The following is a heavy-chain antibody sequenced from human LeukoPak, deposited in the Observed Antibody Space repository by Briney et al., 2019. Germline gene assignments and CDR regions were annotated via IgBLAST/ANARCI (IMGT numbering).Heavy chain of an antibody. V-gene: IGHV4-59*01. D-gene: IGHD2-2*01. CDR1: GGSISSYY. CDR3: ARYHALYGTDV. J-gene: IGHJ6*02. Sequence: SETLSLTCTVSGGSISSYYWSWIRQPPGKGLEWIGYIYYSGSTNYNPSLKSRVTISVDTSKNQFSLKLSSVTAADTAVYYCARYHALYGTDVWGQGTTVTVSS. CDR2: IYYSGST.